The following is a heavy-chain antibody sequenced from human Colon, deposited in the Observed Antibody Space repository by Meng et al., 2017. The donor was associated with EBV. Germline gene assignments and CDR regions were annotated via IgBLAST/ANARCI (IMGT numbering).Heavy chain of an antibody. CDR2: IYHSGST. CDR1: GGSISSSHYL. V-gene: IGHV4-39*01. D-gene: IGHD3-10*01. CDR3: ARRRGGSGRDC. Sequence: LLLESSGPGLVKPLEPLSLSCTVSGGSISSSHYLWGWVRQPPGKGLLWIGTIYHSGSTSYNPSLQSRVTMFVDTSKNQFSLMLTSVTATDTAVYYCARRRGGSGRDCWGQGTLVTVSS. J-gene: IGHJ4*02.